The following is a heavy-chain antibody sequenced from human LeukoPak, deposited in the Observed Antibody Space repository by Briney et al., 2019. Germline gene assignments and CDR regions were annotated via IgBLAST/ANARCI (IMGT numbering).Heavy chain of an antibody. CDR2: IYSGGST. CDR3: ARTATLWFGEFPYFDY. D-gene: IGHD3-10*01. CDR1: GFTVSSNY. J-gene: IGHJ4*02. Sequence: GGSLRLSCAASGFTVSSNYMSWVRQAPGKGLEWVSVIYSGGSTYYADSVKGRLTISRDNSKNTLYLQMNSLRAEDTAVYYCARTATLWFGEFPYFDYWGQGTLVTVSS. V-gene: IGHV3-66*02.